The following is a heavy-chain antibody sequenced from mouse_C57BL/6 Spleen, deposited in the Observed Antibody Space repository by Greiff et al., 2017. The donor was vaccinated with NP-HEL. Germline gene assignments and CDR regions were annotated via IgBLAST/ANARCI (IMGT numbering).Heavy chain of an antibody. CDR3: ARYSNFDY. D-gene: IGHD2-5*01. CDR2: IYPGDGDT. Sequence: VQLQQSGPELVKPGASVKISCKASGYAFSSSWMNWVKQRPGKGLEWIGRIYPGDGDTNYNGKFKGKATLTADKSSSTAYMQLSSLTSEDSAVYFCARYSNFDYWGQGTTLTVSS. CDR1: GYAFSSSW. J-gene: IGHJ2*01. V-gene: IGHV1-82*01.